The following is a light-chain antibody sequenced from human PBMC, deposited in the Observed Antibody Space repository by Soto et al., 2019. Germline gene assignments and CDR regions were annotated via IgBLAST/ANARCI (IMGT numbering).Light chain of an antibody. CDR1: TGAVTSGHY. CDR3: LLSYSGGDVV. J-gene: IGLJ2*01. Sequence: QAVVTQEPSLTVSPGGTVTLTCGSSTGAVTSGHYPYWFQQKPGQAPRTLIYDTSNKHSWTPARFSGSLLGDKAALTLSGAQPEDEAEYYCLLSYSGGDVVFGGGTKVTVL. V-gene: IGLV7-46*01. CDR2: DTS.